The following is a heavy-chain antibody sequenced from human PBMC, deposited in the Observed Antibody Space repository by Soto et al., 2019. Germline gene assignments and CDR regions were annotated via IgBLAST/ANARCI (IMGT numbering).Heavy chain of an antibody. CDR1: GDTFSTYT. Sequence: SMKVSCKASGDTFSTYTITWMRQAPGQGLEWMGGIIPMSATANYAQKFQGRVTITADESTSTAYMELSSLRSEDTAVYYCATSIFGVVIGPYYFDYWGQGTLVTVSS. V-gene: IGHV1-69*01. CDR2: IIPMSATA. D-gene: IGHD3-3*01. J-gene: IGHJ4*02. CDR3: ATSIFGVVIGPYYFDY.